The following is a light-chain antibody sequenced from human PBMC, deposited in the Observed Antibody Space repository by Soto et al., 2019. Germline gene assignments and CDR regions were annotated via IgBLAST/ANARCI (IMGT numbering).Light chain of an antibody. CDR2: DVS. J-gene: IGLJ1*01. Sequence: QSALTQPASLSGSPGQSITISCTGTSSDIGAYDYVSWHQQHPGKAPKLIMFDVSIRSSGISSRFSGSKSGNTASLTISGLQPEDEADYYCCSYTTKYTLVFGSGTKLTVL. V-gene: IGLV2-14*03. CDR3: CSYTTKYTLV. CDR1: SSDIGAYDY.